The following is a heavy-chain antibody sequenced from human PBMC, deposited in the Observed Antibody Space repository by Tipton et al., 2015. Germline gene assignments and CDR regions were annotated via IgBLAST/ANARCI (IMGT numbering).Heavy chain of an antibody. J-gene: IGHJ5*02. V-gene: IGHV4-61*01. CDR3: ARLFYSTSWYWFDP. Sequence: TLSLTCTVSGGSVSTSNYYWGWIRQSPGKGLEWIGYISYSGSTHYNPSLKRRVTISVDTSKNQFSLKLSSVTAADTAVYYCARLFYSTSWYWFDPWGQGTLVTVSS. D-gene: IGHD6-13*01. CDR2: ISYSGST. CDR1: GGSVSTSNYY.